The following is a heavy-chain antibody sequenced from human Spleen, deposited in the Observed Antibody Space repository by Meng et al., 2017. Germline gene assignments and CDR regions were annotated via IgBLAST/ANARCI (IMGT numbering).Heavy chain of an antibody. D-gene: IGHD3-10*01. CDR2: INHSGST. Sequence: SETLSLTCVVSGGSFSDYYWSWIRQPPGKGLEWIGEINHSGSTNYNPSLESRATISVDTSQNNLSLKLSSVTAADSAVYYCARVSDLLFGESPLHDAFDIWGRGTMVTVSS. CDR3: ARVSDLLFGESPLHDAFDI. V-gene: IGHV4-34*01. CDR1: GGSFSDYY. J-gene: IGHJ3*02.